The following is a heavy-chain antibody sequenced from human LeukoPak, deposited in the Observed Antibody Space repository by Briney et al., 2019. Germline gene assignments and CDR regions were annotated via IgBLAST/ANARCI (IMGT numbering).Heavy chain of an antibody. V-gene: IGHV3-7*03. J-gene: IGHJ4*02. D-gene: IGHD5-12*01. CDR2: IKQDGSEK. Sequence: GSLRLSCAASGFTFSSYWMSWVRQAPGKGLEWVANIKQDGSEKYYVDSVKGRFTISRDNAKNSLYLQMNSLRAEDTAVYYCARLSGYHWESFYDYWGQGALVTVSS. CDR3: ARLSGYHWESFYDY. CDR1: GFTFSSYW.